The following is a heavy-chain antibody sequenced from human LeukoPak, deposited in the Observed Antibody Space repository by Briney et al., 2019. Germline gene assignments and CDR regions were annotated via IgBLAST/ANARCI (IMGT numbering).Heavy chain of an antibody. CDR3: AREIRQWLVRNNWFDP. V-gene: IGHV3-53*01. CDR1: GFTVSSNY. Sequence: PGGSLRLSCAASGFTVSSNYMSWVRQAPGKGLEWVSVIYSGGSTYYADSVKGRFTISRDNSKNTLYLQMNSLRAEDTAVYYCAREIRQWLVRNNWFDPWGQGTLVTVSS. CDR2: IYSGGST. D-gene: IGHD6-19*01. J-gene: IGHJ5*02.